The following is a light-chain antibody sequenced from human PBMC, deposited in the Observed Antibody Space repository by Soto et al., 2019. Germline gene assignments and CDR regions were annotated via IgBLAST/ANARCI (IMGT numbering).Light chain of an antibody. J-gene: IGKJ4*01. CDR2: GAS. V-gene: IGKV3D-20*02. Sequence: EFVLTQSPGTLSLSPGERATLSCRASQSVSSSYLAWYQQKPGQAPRLLIYGASSRATGIPDRFSGSGSGTDFTLTISSLEPEDFAVYYCQQRNRWPPVTFGGGTKVDIK. CDR3: QQRNRWPPVT. CDR1: QSVSSSY.